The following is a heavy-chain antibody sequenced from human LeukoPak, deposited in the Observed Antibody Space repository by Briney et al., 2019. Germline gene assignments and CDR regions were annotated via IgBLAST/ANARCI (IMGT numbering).Heavy chain of an antibody. J-gene: IGHJ6*03. CDR3: ARAGGYDFWSGYFSYYYYYMDV. D-gene: IGHD3-3*01. Sequence: PSQTLSLTCTVSGGSISSGSYDWSWIRQPAGKGLEWIGHIYTSGSTKYNPSLKSRVTISIDTSKNQFSLKVRSVTAADTAVYYCARAGGYDFWSGYFSYYYYYMDVWGKGTTVTVSS. CDR2: IYTSGST. V-gene: IGHV4-61*09. CDR1: GGSISSGSYD.